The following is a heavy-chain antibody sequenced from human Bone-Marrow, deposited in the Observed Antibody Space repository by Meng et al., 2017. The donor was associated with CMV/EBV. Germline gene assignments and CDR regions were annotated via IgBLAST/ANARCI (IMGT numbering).Heavy chain of an antibody. CDR3: ARDHEGVDTAMVTQYYYDSSTDY. J-gene: IGHJ4*02. CDR1: GYTFTGYY. D-gene: IGHD5-18*01. Sequence: GESLKISCKGSGYTFTGYYMHWVRQAPGQGLEWMGWINPNSGGTNYAQKFQGRVTMTRDTSISTAYMELSRLRSDDTAVYYCARDHEGVDTAMVTQYYYDSSTDYWGQGTLVTVSS. V-gene: IGHV1-2*02. CDR2: INPNSGGT.